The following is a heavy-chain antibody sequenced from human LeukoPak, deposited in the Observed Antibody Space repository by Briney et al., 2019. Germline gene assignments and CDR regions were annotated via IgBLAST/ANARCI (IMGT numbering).Heavy chain of an antibody. J-gene: IGHJ4*02. CDR2: ISSSGSTI. CDR3: ARDPRLMSNYGSGSYYSDY. Sequence: PGGSLRLSCAASGFTFSSYEMNWVRQAPGKGLEWVSYISSSGSTIYYADPVKGRFTISRDNAKNSLYLQMNSLRAEDTAVYYCARDPRLMSNYGSGSYYSDYWGQGTLVTVSS. V-gene: IGHV3-48*03. D-gene: IGHD3-10*01. CDR1: GFTFSSYE.